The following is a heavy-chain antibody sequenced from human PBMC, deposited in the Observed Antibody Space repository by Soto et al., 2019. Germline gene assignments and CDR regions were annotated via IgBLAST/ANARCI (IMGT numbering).Heavy chain of an antibody. J-gene: IGHJ4*02. D-gene: IGHD3-10*01. CDR3: ANYGPPEGDYYGSGSYTTPFDY. CDR1: GFTFSSYA. V-gene: IGHV3-23*01. CDR2: ISGSGGST. Sequence: GGSLRLSCAASGFTFSSYAMSWVRQAPGKGLEWVSAISGSGGSTYYADSVKGRFTISRDNSKNTLYLQMNSLRAEDMAVYYCANYGPPEGDYYGSGSYTTPFDYWGQGTLVTVSS.